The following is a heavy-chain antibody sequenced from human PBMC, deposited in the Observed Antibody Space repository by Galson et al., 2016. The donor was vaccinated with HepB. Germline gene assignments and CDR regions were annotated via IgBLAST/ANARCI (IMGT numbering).Heavy chain of an antibody. CDR3: ARGWRGGTFGEDGSAGLH. Sequence: SLRLSCAASGFTFSSYWMYWVRQAPGKGLVWVSRIDNDGTRTSHADSVKGRFTISRDNAKNTLYLQMNSLRAEDTGVFYCARGWRGGTFGEDGSAGLHWGRGTLVTGSS. V-gene: IGHV3-74*01. J-gene: IGHJ4*02. CDR1: GFTFSSYW. D-gene: IGHD1-26*01. CDR2: IDNDGTRT.